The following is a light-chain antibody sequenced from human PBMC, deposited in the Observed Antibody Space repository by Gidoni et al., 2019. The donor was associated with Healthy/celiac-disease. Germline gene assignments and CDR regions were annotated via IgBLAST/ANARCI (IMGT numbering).Light chain of an antibody. CDR2: AAS. Sequence: AIQMTQSPSSLSASGGDRVTITCRASQGIRNDLGWYQQKPGKAPKLLIYAASSLPSGVPSRFSGSGSGTDFTLTISSLQPEDFATYYCLQDYNYPPTFGQGTKVEIK. V-gene: IGKV1-6*01. CDR3: LQDYNYPPT. CDR1: QGIRND. J-gene: IGKJ1*01.